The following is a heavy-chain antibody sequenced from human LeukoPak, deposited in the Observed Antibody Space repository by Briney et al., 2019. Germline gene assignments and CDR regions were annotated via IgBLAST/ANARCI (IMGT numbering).Heavy chain of an antibody. J-gene: IGHJ4*02. CDR3: ATGYCSSTRCYQWFDY. V-gene: IGHV1-24*01. CDR1: GDTLTELS. Sequence: GASVKVSCKVSGDTLTELSMHWVRQAPGKGLEWMGGFDPEDGETIYAQKFQGRVTMTEDTSTDTAYMELSSLRSEETAVYYCATGYCSSTRCYQWFDYWGQGTLVSVSS. D-gene: IGHD2-2*01. CDR2: FDPEDGET.